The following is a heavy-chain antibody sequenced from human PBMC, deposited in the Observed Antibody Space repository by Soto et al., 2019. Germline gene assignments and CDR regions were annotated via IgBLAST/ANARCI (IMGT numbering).Heavy chain of an antibody. D-gene: IGHD5-18*01. J-gene: IGHJ6*02. V-gene: IGHV1-18*04. CDR3: ARGVQLWSDEKYYYGMDV. Sequence: ASVKVSCKASGYTFTSYGISWVRQAPGQGLEWMGWISAYNGNTNYAQKLQGRVTMTTDTSTSTAYMELRSLRSDDTAVYYCARGVQLWSDEKYYYGMDVWGQGTTVTVSS. CDR2: ISAYNGNT. CDR1: GYTFTSYG.